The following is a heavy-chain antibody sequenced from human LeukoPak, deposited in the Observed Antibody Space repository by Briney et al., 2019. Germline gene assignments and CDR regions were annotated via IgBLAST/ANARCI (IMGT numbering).Heavy chain of an antibody. V-gene: IGHV3-21*01. CDR1: GFTFSSYS. CDR2: ISSSSSYI. D-gene: IGHD3-10*01. CDR3: AREGITMVRGVDY. Sequence: GGSLRLSCAASGFTFSSYSMNWVRQAPGKGLEWVSSISSSSSYIYYADSAKGRFTISRDNAKNSLYLQMNSLRAEDTAVYYCAREGITMVRGVDYWGQGTLVTVSS. J-gene: IGHJ4*02.